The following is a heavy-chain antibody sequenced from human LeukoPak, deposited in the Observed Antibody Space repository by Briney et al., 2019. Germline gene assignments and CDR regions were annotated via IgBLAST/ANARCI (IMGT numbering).Heavy chain of an antibody. J-gene: IGHJ5*02. CDR3: ARVCDYGDYIEGGWFDP. Sequence: GGSLRLSCAASGFTFSNAWMSWVRQAPGKGLEWVGRIKSKTDGGTTDYAAPVKGRFTISRDNAKNSLYLQMNSLRAEDTAVYYCARVCDYGDYIEGGWFDPWGQGTLVTVSS. CDR1: GFTFSNAW. V-gene: IGHV3-15*01. D-gene: IGHD4-17*01. CDR2: IKSKTDGGTT.